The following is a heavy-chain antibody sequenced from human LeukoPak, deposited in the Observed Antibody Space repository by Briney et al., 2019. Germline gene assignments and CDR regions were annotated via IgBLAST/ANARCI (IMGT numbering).Heavy chain of an antibody. CDR1: GFTFSSYS. Sequence: GGSLRLSCAASGFTFSSYSMNWVRQAPGKGLEWVSSISSSSSYIYYADSVKGRFTISRDNAKNSLYLQMNSLRAEDTAVYYCARAPVFTIFGVVPGAFDIWGQGTMVTVSS. D-gene: IGHD3-3*01. V-gene: IGHV3-21*01. J-gene: IGHJ3*02. CDR3: ARAPVFTIFGVVPGAFDI. CDR2: ISSSSSYI.